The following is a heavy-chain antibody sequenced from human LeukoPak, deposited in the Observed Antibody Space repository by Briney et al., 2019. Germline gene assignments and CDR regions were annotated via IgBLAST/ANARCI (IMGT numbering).Heavy chain of an antibody. CDR3: AKGIGRTCSRGNVFDS. CDR1: GFTFNNHA. V-gene: IGHV3-23*01. J-gene: IGHJ4*02. D-gene: IGHD1-1*01. CDR2: VSDGGTST. Sequence: GGSLRLSCAASGFTFNNHAMGWVRQAPGKGLEWVSDVSDGGTSTCYADSVKGRFAMSRDNSKNTLYLQMNSLRAEDTAVYYCAKGIGRTCSRGNVFDSWGQGILVTVSS.